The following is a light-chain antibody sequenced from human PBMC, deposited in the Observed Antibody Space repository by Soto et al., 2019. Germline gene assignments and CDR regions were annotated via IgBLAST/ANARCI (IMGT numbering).Light chain of an antibody. Sequence: DIQMTQSPSTLSASVGDRVTITCRASQSISTWLAWYQQKPGKAPKFLIYYVSNLQSGVPSRFSGSGSGTDFTLTIDSPQPEDFATYYCQQGYTSSITFGQGTRLE. CDR2: YVS. V-gene: IGKV1-39*01. J-gene: IGKJ5*01. CDR3: QQGYTSSIT. CDR1: QSISTW.